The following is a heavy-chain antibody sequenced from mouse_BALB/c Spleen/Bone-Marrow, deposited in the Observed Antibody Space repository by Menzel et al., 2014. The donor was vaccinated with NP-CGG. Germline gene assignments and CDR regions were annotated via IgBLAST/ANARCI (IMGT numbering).Heavy chain of an antibody. CDR2: IWSGGST. V-gene: IGHV2-2*02. CDR3: ARKLRYYAMDY. J-gene: IGHJ4*01. D-gene: IGHD1-1*01. Sequence: VKLQESGPGLVQPSQSLSITRTVSGFSLTSYGVHWVRQSPGKGLEWLGVIWSGGSTDYNAAFISRLSISKDNSKSXVFFKMNSLQANDTAIYYCARKLRYYAMDYWGQGTSVTVSS. CDR1: GFSLTSYG.